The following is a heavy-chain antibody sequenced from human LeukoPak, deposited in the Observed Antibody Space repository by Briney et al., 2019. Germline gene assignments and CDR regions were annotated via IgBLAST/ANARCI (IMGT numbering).Heavy chain of an antibody. CDR2: IYPGDSDT. J-gene: IGHJ5*02. Sequence: GESQKISCKGSGYIFTSYWIGWVRQMPGKGLEWMGIIYPGDSDTRYSPSFQGQVAISADKSISTAYLQWSSLKASDTAIYYCARLQQQLNWFDPWGQGTLVTVSP. V-gene: IGHV5-51*01. CDR1: GYIFTSYW. CDR3: ARLQQQLNWFDP. D-gene: IGHD6-13*01.